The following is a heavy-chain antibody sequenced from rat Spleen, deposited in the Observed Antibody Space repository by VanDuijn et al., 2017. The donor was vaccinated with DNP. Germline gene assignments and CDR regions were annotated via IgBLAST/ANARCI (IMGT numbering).Heavy chain of an antibody. CDR3: ARRRLFNNSYWYFDF. V-gene: IGHV5-31*01. J-gene: IGHJ1*01. CDR1: GFTFNNYW. CDR2: ITSSGGST. Sequence: EVQLVESGGDLVQPGRSLKLSCVASGFTFNNYWMTWIRQVPGKGLEWVASITSSGGSTYYPDSVKGRFTISRDNAKNTLYLQMNSLRSEDTATYYCARRRLFNNSYWYFDFWGPGTMVTVSS. D-gene: IGHD1-10*01.